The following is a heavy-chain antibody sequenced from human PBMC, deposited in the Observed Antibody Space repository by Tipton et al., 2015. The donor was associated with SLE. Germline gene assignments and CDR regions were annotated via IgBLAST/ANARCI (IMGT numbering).Heavy chain of an antibody. D-gene: IGHD1-26*01. CDR2: IYYSGST. J-gene: IGHJ4*02. CDR1: GGSFSSYY. CDR3: ARDRVVGAEGGGYYLDY. Sequence: TLSLTCAVYGGSFSSYYWSWIRQPPGKGLEWIGYIYYSGSTNYNPSLKSRVTISVDTSKNQFSLKLSSVTAADTAVYYCARDRVVGAEGGGYYLDYWGQGTLVTVSS. V-gene: IGHV4-59*01.